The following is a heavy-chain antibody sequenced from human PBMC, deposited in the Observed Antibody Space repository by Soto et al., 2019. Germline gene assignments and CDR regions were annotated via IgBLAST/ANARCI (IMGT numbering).Heavy chain of an antibody. Sequence: VGSLRLSCAASGFTFSDYYISWIRQAPGKGLELVSYISSSSSYTNYADSVNGRFTISRDNAKNSLYLQMNSLRAEDTGVYYCARGPQSTNWHYFDYWGQGALVTVSS. CDR3: ARGPQSTNWHYFDY. D-gene: IGHD7-27*01. CDR1: GFTFSDYY. J-gene: IGHJ4*02. CDR2: ISSSSSYT. V-gene: IGHV3-11*06.